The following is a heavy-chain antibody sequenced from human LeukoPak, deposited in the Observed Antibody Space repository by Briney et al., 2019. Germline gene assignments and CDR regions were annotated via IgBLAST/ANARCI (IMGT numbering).Heavy chain of an antibody. J-gene: IGHJ4*02. CDR1: GGSFSGYY. Sequence: PSETLSLTCAVYGGSFSGYYWSWIRQPPGKGLEWVANIKQDGSEKYYVDSVKGRFTISRDNAKNSLYLQMNSLRAEDTAVYYCASQRAAFYGDDASFDYWGQGTLVTVSS. D-gene: IGHD4-17*01. CDR2: IKQDGSEK. CDR3: ASQRAAFYGDDASFDY. V-gene: IGHV3-7*01.